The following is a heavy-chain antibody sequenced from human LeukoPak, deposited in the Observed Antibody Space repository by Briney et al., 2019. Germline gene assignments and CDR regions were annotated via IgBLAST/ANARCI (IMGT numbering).Heavy chain of an antibody. CDR1: GYTFTSYG. V-gene: IGHV1-18*01. CDR2: ISAYNGNT. Sequence: ASVKVSCKASGYTFTSYGISWVRQAPGQGLEWMGWISAYNGNTNYAQKLQGRVTMTTDTSTSTAYMELRSLRSDDTAVYYCPRAHGLLWFGELFSWFDPWGQGTLVTVSS. CDR3: PRAHGLLWFGELFSWFDP. J-gene: IGHJ5*02. D-gene: IGHD3-10*01.